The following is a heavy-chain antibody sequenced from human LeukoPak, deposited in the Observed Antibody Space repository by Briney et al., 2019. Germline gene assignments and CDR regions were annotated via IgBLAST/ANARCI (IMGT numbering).Heavy chain of an antibody. J-gene: IGHJ4*02. CDR2: IFYSGST. Sequence: PSETLSLTCTVSGGSISGYYWSWIRQPPGKGLEWIGYIFYSGSTNYNPSLKSRVTISVDTSKNQFSLKMSSVTAADTAVYYCARAVIAVAGIGFDYWGQGTLVTVSS. CDR1: GGSISGYY. V-gene: IGHV4-59*01. CDR3: ARAVIAVAGIGFDY. D-gene: IGHD6-19*01.